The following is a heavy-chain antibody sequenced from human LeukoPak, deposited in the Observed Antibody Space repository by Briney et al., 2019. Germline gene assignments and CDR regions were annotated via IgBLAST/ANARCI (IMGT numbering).Heavy chain of an antibody. Sequence: GASVKVSCKASGYTFTSYDINWVRQAPGQGLEWMGWINPNSGGTNYAQKFQGRVTMTRDTSISTAYMELSRLRSDDTAVYYCAREVWSGNYNIWGQGTLVTVSS. CDR2: INPNSGGT. CDR1: GYTFTSYD. J-gene: IGHJ4*02. CDR3: AREVWSGNYNI. V-gene: IGHV1-2*02. D-gene: IGHD3-3*01.